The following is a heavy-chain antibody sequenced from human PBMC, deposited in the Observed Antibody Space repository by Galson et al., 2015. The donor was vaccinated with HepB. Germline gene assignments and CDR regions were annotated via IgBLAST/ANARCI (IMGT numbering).Heavy chain of an antibody. CDR2: INAGNGNT. CDR1: GYTFTSYA. Sequence: SVKVSCKASGYTFTSYAMHWVRQAPGQRLEWMGWINAGNGNTKYSQKFQGRVTITRDTSASTAYMELSSLRSEDTAVYYCARYGYSYGYGIDYWGQGTLVTVSS. CDR3: ARYGYSYGYGIDY. D-gene: IGHD5-18*01. V-gene: IGHV1-3*01. J-gene: IGHJ4*02.